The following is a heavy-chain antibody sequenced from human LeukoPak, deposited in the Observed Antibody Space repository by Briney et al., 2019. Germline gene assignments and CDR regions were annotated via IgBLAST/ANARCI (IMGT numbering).Heavy chain of an antibody. V-gene: IGHV3-30*02. CDR2: ILYDGSNK. D-gene: IGHD2-2*01. J-gene: IGHJ2*01. Sequence: GGSLRLSCAASGFTSTSYGMHWVRQAPGRGLEWVSLILYDGSNKYYGDSVKGRFTISRDNSKNTLYLQMDSLRAEDTAVYYCAKDAYCSSTRCYGNWYFDLWGRGTQVTVSA. CDR1: GFTSTSYG. CDR3: AKDAYCSSTRCYGNWYFDL.